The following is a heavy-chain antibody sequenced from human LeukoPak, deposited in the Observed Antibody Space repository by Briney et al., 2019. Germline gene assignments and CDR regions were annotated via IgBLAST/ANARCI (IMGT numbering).Heavy chain of an antibody. Sequence: GGSLRLSCAASGFTFSSYWMSWVRQAPGKGLEWVANIKQDESEKYYVDSLKGRFTISRDNAKNSLYLQMNSLRAEDTAVYYCARDKIEGPTKLDYWGQGTLVTVSS. CDR1: GFTFSSYW. V-gene: IGHV3-7*01. CDR3: ARDKIEGPTKLDY. CDR2: IKQDESEK. D-gene: IGHD1-1*01. J-gene: IGHJ4*02.